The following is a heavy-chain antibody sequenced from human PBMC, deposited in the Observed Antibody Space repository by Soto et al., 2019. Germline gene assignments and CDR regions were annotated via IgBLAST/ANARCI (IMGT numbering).Heavy chain of an antibody. CDR1: GGSISSSSYY. D-gene: IGHD3-3*01. Sequence: PSETLSLTCTVSGGSISSSSYYWGWIRQPPGKGLEWIGSIYYSGSTYYNPSLKSRVTISVDTSKNQFSLKRSSVTAADTAVYYCTRAESLRFLEWLDFDYWGQGTLVTVSS. J-gene: IGHJ4*02. CDR3: TRAESLRFLEWLDFDY. CDR2: IYYSGST. V-gene: IGHV4-39*01.